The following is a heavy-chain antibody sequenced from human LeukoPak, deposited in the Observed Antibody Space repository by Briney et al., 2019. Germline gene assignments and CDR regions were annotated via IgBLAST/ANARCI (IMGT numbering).Heavy chain of an antibody. Sequence: TSETLSLTCAVYGGSFSGYYWSWIRQPPGKGLEWIGEINHSGSTNYNPSLKSRVTISVDTSKNQFSLKLSSVTAADTAVYYCARQLNDFWSGYHLDYWGQGTLVTVSS. J-gene: IGHJ4*02. V-gene: IGHV4-34*01. CDR2: INHSGST. D-gene: IGHD3-3*01. CDR3: ARQLNDFWSGYHLDY. CDR1: GGSFSGYY.